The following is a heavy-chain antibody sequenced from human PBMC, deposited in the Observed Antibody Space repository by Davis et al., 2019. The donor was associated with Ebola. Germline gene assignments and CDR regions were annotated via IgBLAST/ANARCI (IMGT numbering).Heavy chain of an antibody. Sequence: PSETLSLTCSVSGDSINNGDYYWTWIRQPPGKGLEWIGYIYYSGKTYYNPSLRSRITISLDTSKSQFSLRLTSLAVADTAIYFCARLWISYSYFDYWGQGILVTVSS. D-gene: IGHD2-15*01. CDR1: GDSINNGDYY. CDR2: IYYSGKT. CDR3: ARLWISYSYFDY. J-gene: IGHJ4*02. V-gene: IGHV4-30-4*01.